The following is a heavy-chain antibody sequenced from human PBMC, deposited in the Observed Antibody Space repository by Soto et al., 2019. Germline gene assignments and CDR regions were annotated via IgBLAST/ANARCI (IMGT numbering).Heavy chain of an antibody. V-gene: IGHV1-69*06. CDR1: GGTFSSYA. D-gene: IGHD3-22*01. CDR2: IIPIFGTA. Sequence: QVQLVQSGAEVKKPGSSVKVSCKASGGTFSSYAISWVRQAPGQGLEWMGGIIPIFGTANYAQKFQGRVTITAEKSTSTAYMELRSLRSEDTAVYYCARDRYYDSSGYLTWFHPWGQGTLVTVSS. CDR3: ARDRYYDSSGYLTWFHP. J-gene: IGHJ5*02.